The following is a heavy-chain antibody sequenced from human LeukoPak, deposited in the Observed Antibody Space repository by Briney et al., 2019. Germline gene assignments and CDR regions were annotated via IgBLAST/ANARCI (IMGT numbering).Heavy chain of an antibody. V-gene: IGHV3-30*04. CDR2: ISYDGSNK. Sequence: GGSLRLSCAASGFTFGSYAMHGVAQAPGKGLGGLAVISYDGSNKYYADSVKGRFTISRDNSKNTLYLQMNSLRAEDTAVYYCANGYSSGWYHFDYWGQGTLVTVSS. CDR1: GFTFGSYA. J-gene: IGHJ4*02. CDR3: ANGYSSGWYHFDY. D-gene: IGHD6-19*01.